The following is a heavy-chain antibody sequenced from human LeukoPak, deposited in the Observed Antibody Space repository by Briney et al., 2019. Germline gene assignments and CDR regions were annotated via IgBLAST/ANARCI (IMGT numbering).Heavy chain of an antibody. D-gene: IGHD2-2*01. CDR1: GLTFSTYA. Sequence: GGSLRLSCAASGLTFSTYAMSWVRQAPGKGLEWVSVIYSGGSTYYADSVKGRFTISRDNSKNTLYLQMNSLRAEDTAVYYCAREGYCSSTSCYGAFDIWGQGTMVTVSS. V-gene: IGHV3-66*01. CDR2: IYSGGST. CDR3: AREGYCSSTSCYGAFDI. J-gene: IGHJ3*02.